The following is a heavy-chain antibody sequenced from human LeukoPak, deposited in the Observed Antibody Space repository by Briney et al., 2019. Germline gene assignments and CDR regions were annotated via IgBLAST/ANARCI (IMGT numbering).Heavy chain of an antibody. CDR2: INHSGST. CDR1: GGSFSGYH. D-gene: IGHD6-6*01. CDR3: ARDFGSSGAFDI. V-gene: IGHV4-34*01. Sequence: PSETLSLTCAVYGGSFSGYHWSWIRQPPGKGLEWIGEINHSGSTNYNPSLKSRVTISVDTSKNQFSLKLSSVTAADTAVYYCARDFGSSGAFDIWGQGTMVTVSS. J-gene: IGHJ3*02.